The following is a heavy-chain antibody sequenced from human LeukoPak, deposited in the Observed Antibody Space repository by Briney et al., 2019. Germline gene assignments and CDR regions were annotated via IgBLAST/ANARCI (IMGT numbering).Heavy chain of an antibody. CDR3: AKDQEFSAAGREDALDY. CDR2: ISGSGGST. Sequence: GGSLRLSCAASGFTFSSYAMSWVRQAPGKGLEWVSAISGSGGSTYYADSVKGRFTISRDNSKNTLYLQMNSLRAEDTAVYYCAKDQEFSAAGREDALDYWGQGTLVTVSS. CDR1: GFTFSSYA. D-gene: IGHD6-13*01. J-gene: IGHJ4*02. V-gene: IGHV3-23*01.